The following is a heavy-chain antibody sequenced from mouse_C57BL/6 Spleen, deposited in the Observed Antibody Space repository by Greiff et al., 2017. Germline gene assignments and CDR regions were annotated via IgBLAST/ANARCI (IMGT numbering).Heavy chain of an antibody. Sequence: QVQLQQSGPELVKPGASVKISCKASGYAFSSSWMNWVKQRPGKGLEWIGRIYPGDGDTNYNGKFKGKATLTADTSSSTAYMQRSSLTSEDSAVYFCARGGILLRRDYIDYWGQGTTRTGSS. V-gene: IGHV1-82*01. CDR1: GYAFSSSW. CDR2: IYPGDGDT. CDR3: ARGGILLRRDYIDY. D-gene: IGHD1-1*01. J-gene: IGHJ2*01.